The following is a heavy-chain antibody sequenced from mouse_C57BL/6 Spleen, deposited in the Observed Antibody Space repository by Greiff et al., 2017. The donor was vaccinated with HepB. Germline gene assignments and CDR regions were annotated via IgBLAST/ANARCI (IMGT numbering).Heavy chain of an antibody. CDR1: GYAFTNYL. V-gene: IGHV1-54*01. CDR2: INPGSGGT. D-gene: IGHD2-3*01. J-gene: IGHJ2*01. Sequence: QVQLKESGAELVRPGTSVKVSCKASGYAFTNYLIEWVKQRPGQGLEWIGVINPGSGGTNYNEKFKGKATLTADKSSSTAYMQLSSLTSEDSAVYFCARFDGYYVPFDYWGQGTTLTVSS. CDR3: ARFDGYYVPFDY.